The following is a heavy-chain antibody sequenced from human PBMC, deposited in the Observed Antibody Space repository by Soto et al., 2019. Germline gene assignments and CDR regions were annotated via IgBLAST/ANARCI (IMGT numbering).Heavy chain of an antibody. V-gene: IGHV4-39*01. CDR2: IYYSGRT. J-gene: IGHJ4*02. CDR3: ARQRTTVVTQAYFDH. D-gene: IGHD2-21*02. CDR1: GESISSSSSY. Sequence: SETLSLTXIASGESISSSSSYWGSIRQPPGNGLEWIGSIYYSGRTYYNPSFKSRVTISIDTSKNQFSLKLSSVTATDTAVYYCARQRTTVVTQAYFDHWGQGALVTVSS.